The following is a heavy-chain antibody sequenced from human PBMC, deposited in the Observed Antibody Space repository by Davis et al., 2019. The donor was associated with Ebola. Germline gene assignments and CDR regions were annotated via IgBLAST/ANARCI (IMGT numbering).Heavy chain of an antibody. CDR1: GGSFSGYY. CDR3: ARASTVTPFDY. CDR2: ISHSGST. D-gene: IGHD4-11*01. Sequence: MPSETLSLTCAVYGGSFSGYYWSWIRQPPGKGLEWIGEISHSGSTNYNPSLKSRVTISVDTSKNQFSLKLSSVTAADTAVYYCARASTVTPFDYWGQGTLVTVSS. J-gene: IGHJ4*02. V-gene: IGHV4-34*01.